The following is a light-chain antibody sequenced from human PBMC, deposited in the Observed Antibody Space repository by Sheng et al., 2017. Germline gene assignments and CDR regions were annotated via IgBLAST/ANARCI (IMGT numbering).Light chain of an antibody. V-gene: IGKV1-NL1*01. Sequence: IQMTQSPSSLSASVGDRVTITCRASRGISNSLAWCQQKPGKAPKLLLYSASILASGVPSRFSGSGSGTDFTLTINSIQPEDFATYYCQQSYNTVAVSFGGGTKVEI. J-gene: IGKJ4*01. CDR2: SAS. CDR3: QQSYNTVAVS. CDR1: RGISNS.